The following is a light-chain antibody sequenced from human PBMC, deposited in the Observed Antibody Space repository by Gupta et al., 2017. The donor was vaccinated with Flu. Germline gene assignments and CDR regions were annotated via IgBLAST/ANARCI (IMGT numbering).Light chain of an antibody. Sequence: GTLALSPGERASLSCRATQTANTKHYARSQERPGQAPRPLIYGATSRATSIPDRFSGGGSGTDFSLTISRLEPEDFAVYYCHHYGESPRTFGQGTKVEI. V-gene: IGKV3-20*01. CDR1: QTANTKH. CDR3: HHYGESPRT. J-gene: IGKJ1*01. CDR2: GAT.